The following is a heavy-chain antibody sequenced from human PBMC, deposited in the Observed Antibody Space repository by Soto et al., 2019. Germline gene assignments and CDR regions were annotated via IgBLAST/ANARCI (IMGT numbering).Heavy chain of an antibody. CDR1: GFTFNGHG. Sequence: PGGDLRLSSAESGFTFNGHGMHWARQTPGKGLEWVAVTWYDGSNKYYSDSVKGRFTISRDNARNTLYLHMYSLRADDTAVYYCVRDTALGTTSPGFWGQGTLVTVSS. CDR3: VRDTALGTTSPGF. V-gene: IGHV3-33*01. J-gene: IGHJ1*01. CDR2: TWYDGSNK. D-gene: IGHD2-2*01.